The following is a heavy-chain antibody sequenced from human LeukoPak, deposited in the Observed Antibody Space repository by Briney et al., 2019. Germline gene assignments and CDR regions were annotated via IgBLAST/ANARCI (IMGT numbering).Heavy chain of an antibody. V-gene: IGHV3-48*03. J-gene: IGHJ5*02. Sequence: GGSLRLSCAASGFTFSSYEMNWVRQAPGKGLEWVSYISSSGTTIYYADSVKGRFTISRDNAKNSLYLQMNSMRAEDTAVYYCARVGVVVAATGNLWFDPWGQGTLVTVSS. CDR2: ISSSGTTI. CDR1: GFTFSSYE. CDR3: ARVGVVVAATGNLWFDP. D-gene: IGHD2-15*01.